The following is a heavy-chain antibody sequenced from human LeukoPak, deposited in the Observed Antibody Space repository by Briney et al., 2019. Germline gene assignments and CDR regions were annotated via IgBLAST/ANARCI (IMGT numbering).Heavy chain of an antibody. CDR3: ARSSGYYYFLESVFDY. V-gene: IGHV3-74*01. J-gene: IGHJ4*02. CDR1: GFTFSSYW. Sequence: GGSLRLSCAASGFTFSSYWMHWVRQAPGKGLVWVSRINSDGSSTSYADSVKGRFTISRDNAKNTLYLQMNSLRAEDTAVYYCARSSGYYYFLESVFDYWGQGTPVTVSS. D-gene: IGHD3-22*01. CDR2: INSDGSST.